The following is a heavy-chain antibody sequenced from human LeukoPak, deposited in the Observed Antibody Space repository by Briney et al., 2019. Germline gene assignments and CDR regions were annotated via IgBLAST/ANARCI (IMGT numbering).Heavy chain of an antibody. V-gene: IGHV1-18*01. CDR2: ISAYNGNT. D-gene: IGHD3-10*01. J-gene: IGHJ6*02. CDR1: GYTFTSYG. CDR3: ATPARNYGSGSLNYYYGMDV. Sequence: ASVKVSCKASGYTFTSYGISWVRRAPGQGLEWMGCISAYNGNTNYAQKLQGRVTMTTDTSTSTAYMELRSLRSDDTAVYYCATPARNYGSGSLNYYYGMDVWGQGTTVTVSS.